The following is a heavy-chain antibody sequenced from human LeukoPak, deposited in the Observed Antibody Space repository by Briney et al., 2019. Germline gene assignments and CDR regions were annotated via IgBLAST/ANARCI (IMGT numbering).Heavy chain of an antibody. CDR2: ISSSSIYT. D-gene: IGHD2-2*02. Sequence: TGGSLRDSCAASGFTFSDYYMSWIRQAPGKGLEWVSYISSSSIYTNYADSVKGRFTISRDNAKNSLYLQMNRLRAEDTAVYYCARDLMGYCSSTSCYTPAWRYYYYRMLACGQGTTVTVSS. CDR3: ARDLMGYCSSTSCYTPAWRYYYYRMLA. CDR1: GFTFSDYY. J-gene: IGHJ6*02. V-gene: IGHV3-11*05.